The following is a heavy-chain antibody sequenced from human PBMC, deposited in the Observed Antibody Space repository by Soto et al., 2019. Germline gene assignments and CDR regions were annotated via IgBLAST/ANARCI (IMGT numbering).Heavy chain of an antibody. D-gene: IGHD3-10*01. CDR3: AKFGESHNWFDP. V-gene: IGHV4-34*01. Sequence: SETLSLTCAVYGGSFSGYYWSWIRQPPGKGLEWIGEINHSGSTNYNPSLKSRATISVDTSKNQFSLKLSSVTAADTAVYYCAKFGESHNWFDPWGQGTLVTVSS. CDR2: INHSGST. CDR1: GGSFSGYY. J-gene: IGHJ5*02.